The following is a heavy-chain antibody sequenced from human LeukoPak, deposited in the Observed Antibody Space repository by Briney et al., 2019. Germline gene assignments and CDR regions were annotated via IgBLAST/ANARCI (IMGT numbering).Heavy chain of an antibody. CDR1: GSTFSSYA. CDR2: IIPIFGTA. V-gene: IGHV1-69*05. Sequence: SVKVSCKASGSTFSSYAISWVRQAPGQGLEWMGGIIPIFGTANYAQKFQGRVTITTDESTSTAYMELSSLRSEDTAVYYCARGETYDFWSGYYYNFDYWGQGTLVTVSS. CDR3: ARGETYDFWSGYYYNFDY. D-gene: IGHD3-3*01. J-gene: IGHJ4*02.